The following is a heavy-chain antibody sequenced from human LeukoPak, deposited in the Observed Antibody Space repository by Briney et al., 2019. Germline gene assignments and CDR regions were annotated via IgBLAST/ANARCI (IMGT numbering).Heavy chain of an antibody. D-gene: IGHD1-1*01. J-gene: IGHJ4*02. CDR1: GITFGDYG. Sequence: PGRSLRLSCTASGITFGDYGVSWFRQAPGKGLEWIGFISSKTYGGTTEDAASVRGRFTLSRGDSKNIVYLEMNILRAEDTAVYYCSTDYWRLGFDYWGQGTLVTVSS. CDR3: STDYWRLGFDY. V-gene: IGHV3-49*03. CDR2: ISSKTYGGTT.